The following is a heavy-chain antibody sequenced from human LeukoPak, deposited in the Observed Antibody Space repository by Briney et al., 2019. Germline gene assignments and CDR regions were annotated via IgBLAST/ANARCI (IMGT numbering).Heavy chain of an antibody. CDR2: IYPGDSDT. Sequence: GESLKISCKGSGYSFTSYWIGWVRQMPGKGLEWMGIIYPGDSDTRYSPSFQAQVTISADKSISTAYLHWSSLKASDTAMYYCARHDAITIFGVVDYWGQGTLVTVSS. V-gene: IGHV5-51*01. J-gene: IGHJ4*02. D-gene: IGHD3-3*01. CDR1: GYSFTSYW. CDR3: ARHDAITIFGVVDY.